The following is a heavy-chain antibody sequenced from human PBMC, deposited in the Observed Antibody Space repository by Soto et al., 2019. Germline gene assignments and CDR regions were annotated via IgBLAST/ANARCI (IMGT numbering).Heavy chain of an antibody. Sequence: GGSLRLSCAASGFTFSDYYMSWIRQAPGKGLEWVSYISSSSSYTNYADSAKGRFTISRDNAKNSLYLQMNSLRAEDTAVYYCAREVESYFNYWGQGTLVTVSS. V-gene: IGHV3-11*06. CDR3: AREVESYFNY. CDR2: ISSSSSYT. CDR1: GFTFSDYY. J-gene: IGHJ4*02.